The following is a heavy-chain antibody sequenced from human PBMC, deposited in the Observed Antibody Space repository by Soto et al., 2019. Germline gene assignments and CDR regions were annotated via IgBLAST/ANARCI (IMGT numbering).Heavy chain of an antibody. Sequence: PSETLSLTCTVSGGSISSGGYYWSWIRQHPGKGLEWIGYIYYSGSTYYNPSLKSRVTISVDTSKNQFSLKLSSVTAADTAVYYCARHIAGIAYYYYGMDVWGQGTTVTVSS. CDR2: IYYSGST. J-gene: IGHJ6*02. CDR3: ARHIAGIAYYYYGMDV. CDR1: GGSISSGGYY. D-gene: IGHD2-15*01. V-gene: IGHV4-39*01.